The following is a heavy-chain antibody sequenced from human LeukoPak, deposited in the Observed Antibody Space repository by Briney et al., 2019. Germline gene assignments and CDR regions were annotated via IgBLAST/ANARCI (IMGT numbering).Heavy chain of an antibody. CDR2: INGDGTTT. Sequence: PGGSLRLSCAASGFTFSRYWMHWVRQAPGKGLVWVSRINGDGTTTTYAASVKGRFRISRDNTKNAVYLQLNSLRAEDTAVYYTTSLSTVASGVDSWGQGTLVTVSS. V-gene: IGHV3-74*01. CDR3: TSLSTVASGVDS. D-gene: IGHD1-1*01. J-gene: IGHJ4*02. CDR1: GFTFSRYW.